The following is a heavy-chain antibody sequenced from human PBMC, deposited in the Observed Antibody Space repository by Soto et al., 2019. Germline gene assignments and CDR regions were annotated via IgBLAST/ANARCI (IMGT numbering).Heavy chain of an antibody. CDR3: AGSHSSGWKPFDY. J-gene: IGHJ4*02. Sequence: QLQLQESGPGLVKPSETLSLTCTVPGGSITSSGYYWGWIRQSPGKGLEWIGNIYNTGSTYYNPSLKSRVTISVDTSRNQFSLKLRSVTAADTAVYYCAGSHSSGWKPFDYWGQGTLVTVSS. D-gene: IGHD6-19*01. CDR1: GGSITSSGYY. CDR2: IYNTGST. V-gene: IGHV4-39*01.